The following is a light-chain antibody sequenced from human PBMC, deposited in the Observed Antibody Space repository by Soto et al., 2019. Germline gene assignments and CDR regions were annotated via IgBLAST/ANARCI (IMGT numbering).Light chain of an antibody. CDR1: QSVSTW. CDR3: QQYNSYSPT. CDR2: DAS. J-gene: IGKJ1*01. Sequence: DIQMTQSPSSLSASVGDTVTITCRASQSVSTWLAWYQQKAGKAPKLLIYDASSLESGVPSRFRGYGSGTELTLTISCLQPEDSATYYCQQYNSYSPTFGQGTKV. V-gene: IGKV1-5*01.